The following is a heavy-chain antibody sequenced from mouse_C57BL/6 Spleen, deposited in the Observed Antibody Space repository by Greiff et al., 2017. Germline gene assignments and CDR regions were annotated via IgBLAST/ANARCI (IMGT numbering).Heavy chain of an antibody. Sequence: VQLQQSGAELARPGASVKMSCKASGYTFTSYTMHWVKQRPGQGLEWIGYINPSSGYTKYNQKFKDKATLTADKSSSTAYMQLSSLTSEDSAVYYCERSYYYGSSYEGFAYWGQGTLVTVSA. J-gene: IGHJ3*01. D-gene: IGHD1-1*01. V-gene: IGHV1-4*01. CDR3: ERSYYYGSSYEGFAY. CDR1: GYTFTSYT. CDR2: INPSSGYT.